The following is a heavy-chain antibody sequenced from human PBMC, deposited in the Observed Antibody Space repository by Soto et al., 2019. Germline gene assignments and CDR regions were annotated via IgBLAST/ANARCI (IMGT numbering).Heavy chain of an antibody. CDR1: GGSFSGHS. J-gene: IGHJ4*02. Sequence: SETLSLTCAVYGGSFSGHSWTWIRQSPGKGLEWIGDINHSGRVNYSPSLKSRVTISLDTSKNQFSLKLSSVTAADTAVYYCARSRRRGYSYVPDPDYWGQGTLVTVSS. V-gene: IGHV4-34*01. CDR2: INHSGRV. D-gene: IGHD5-18*01. CDR3: ARSRRRGYSYVPDPDY.